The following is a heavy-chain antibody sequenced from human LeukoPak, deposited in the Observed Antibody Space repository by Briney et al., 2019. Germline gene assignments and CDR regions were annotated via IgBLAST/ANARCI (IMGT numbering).Heavy chain of an antibody. CDR1: GFTFNTYA. D-gene: IGHD3-22*01. V-gene: IGHV3-23*01. J-gene: IGHJ4*02. CDR3: ARDYYDSSGYYGGSY. CDR2: ISGSGGST. Sequence: GGSLRLSCAASGFTFNTYAMTWVRQAPGKGLEWVSVISGSGGSTYYADSVKGRFTISRDNSKNTLYLQMNSLRAEDTAVYYCARDYYDSSGYYGGSYWGQGTLVTVSS.